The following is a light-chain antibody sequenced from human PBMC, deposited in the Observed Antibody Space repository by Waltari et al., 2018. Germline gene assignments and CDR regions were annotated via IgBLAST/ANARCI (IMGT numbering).Light chain of an antibody. V-gene: IGLV3-21*01. CDR2: YNN. CDR1: NIGSKS. J-gene: IGLJ2*01. CDR3: QVWDSDSDHVV. Sequence: SYVLTQPPSVSVAPGETARITCGGNNIGSKSVHWYQQEPGQAPILVIYYNNDRPSGIPERFSGSNSGNTATLTISRVEAGDEADYYCQVWDSDSDHVVFGGGTKLAVL.